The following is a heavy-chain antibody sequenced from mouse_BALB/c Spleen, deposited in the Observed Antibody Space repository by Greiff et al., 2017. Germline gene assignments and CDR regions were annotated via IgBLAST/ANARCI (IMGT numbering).Heavy chain of an antibody. Sequence: QVQLKESGAELMKPGASVKISCKATGYTFSSYWIEWVKQRPGHGLEWIGEILPGSGSTNYNEKFKGKATFTADTSSNTAYMQLSSLTSEDSAVYYCARPAYYGNYYFDYWGQGTTLTVSS. J-gene: IGHJ2*01. CDR1: GYTFSSYW. D-gene: IGHD2-10*01. CDR3: ARPAYYGNYYFDY. CDR2: ILPGSGST. V-gene: IGHV1-9*01.